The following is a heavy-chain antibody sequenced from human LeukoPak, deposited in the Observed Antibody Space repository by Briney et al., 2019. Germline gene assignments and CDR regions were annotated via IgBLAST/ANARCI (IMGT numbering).Heavy chain of an antibody. J-gene: IGHJ4*02. CDR1: GFSLSTYW. CDR3: GRFGYVAGVDL. V-gene: IGHV3-7*01. D-gene: IGHD6-19*01. CDR2: INPGVTVT. Sequence: GGSLRLSCAASGFSLSTYWVTWVREAPRPGVGWGANINPGVTVTHSVEPVKGRFTISRDKAKHLVYLQMHSLRAADSAVYHCGRFGYVAGVDLWGQGTLVTVSS.